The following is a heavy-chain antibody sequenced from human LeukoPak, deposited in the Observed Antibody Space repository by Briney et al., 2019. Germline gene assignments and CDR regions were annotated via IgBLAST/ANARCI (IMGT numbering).Heavy chain of an antibody. D-gene: IGHD4-11*01. V-gene: IGHV3-66*01. CDR1: GCTFSNYA. J-gene: IGHJ4*02. CDR2: FYSGDRT. CDR3: ARATTAIDY. Sequence: GWALPLSCVACGCTFSNYALHWVGQAPATGLEWVSVFYSGDRTYYADSVKGRFTISRDNSKNMMHLQMNSLRAEDTAVYYCARATTAIDYWGQGTLVTVSS.